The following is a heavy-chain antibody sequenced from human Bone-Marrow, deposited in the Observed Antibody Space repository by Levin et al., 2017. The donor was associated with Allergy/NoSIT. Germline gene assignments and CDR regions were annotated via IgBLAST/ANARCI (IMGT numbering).Heavy chain of an antibody. CDR3: ARKKRPDDYYYDSSGYAPLDY. V-gene: IGHV3-30-3*01. Sequence: QAGGSLRLSCAASGFTFSSYAMHWVRQAPGKGLEWVAVISYDGSNKYYADSVKGRFTISRDNSKNTLYLQMNSLRAEDTAVYYCARKKRPDDYYYDSSGYAPLDYWGQGTLVTVSS. CDR1: GFTFSSYA. J-gene: IGHJ4*02. CDR2: ISYDGSNK. D-gene: IGHD3-22*01.